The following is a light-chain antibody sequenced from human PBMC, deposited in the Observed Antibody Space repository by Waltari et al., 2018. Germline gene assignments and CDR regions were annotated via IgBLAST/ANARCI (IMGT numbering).Light chain of an antibody. Sequence: QSALTQPASVSGSPGQSITISCTGTSSDGGGFNSASWHQQHPGKAPKLMIYEVSKRPSGVSTRFSGSQSGNTASLTSSGLQAEDEADYYCSSYTSSSTLVFGGGTKLTVL. CDR2: EVS. CDR3: SSYTSSSTLV. J-gene: IGLJ2*01. V-gene: IGLV2-14*01. CDR1: SSDGGGFNS.